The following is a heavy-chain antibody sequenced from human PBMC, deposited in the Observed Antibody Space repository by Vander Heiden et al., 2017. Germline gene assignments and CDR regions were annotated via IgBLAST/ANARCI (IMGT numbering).Heavy chain of an antibody. J-gene: IGHJ4*02. V-gene: IGHV3-23*01. D-gene: IGHD5-12*01. CDR3: AKDPYSYGYDIVTYFDC. Sequence: EVKLLESGGGLVQPGWSLRLSCVGSGFTLSRYAMSWVRQTPAKGLEWVAAISGTGNTANYADSVKGRFTISRDNSKNMLFLDMNSLRAEDTGVYFCAKDPYSYGYDIVTYFDCWGQGTQVTVSS. CDR2: ISGTGNTA. CDR1: GFTLSRYA.